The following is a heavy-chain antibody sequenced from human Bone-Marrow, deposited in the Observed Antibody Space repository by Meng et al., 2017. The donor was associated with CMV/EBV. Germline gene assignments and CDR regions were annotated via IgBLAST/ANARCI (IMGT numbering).Heavy chain of an antibody. J-gene: IGHJ5*02. CDR2: IYSGGST. D-gene: IGHD6-19*01. CDR1: GFTVSSNY. Sequence: EVQLVESGXGLVQPXGSLRLSCAAYGFTVSSNYMSWVRQAPGKGLEWVSVIYSGGSTYYADSVKGRFTISRDNSKNTLYLQMNSLRAEDTAVYYCARRRAGASRGFDTWGQGTLVTVSS. CDR3: ARRRAGASRGFDT. V-gene: IGHV3-66*01.